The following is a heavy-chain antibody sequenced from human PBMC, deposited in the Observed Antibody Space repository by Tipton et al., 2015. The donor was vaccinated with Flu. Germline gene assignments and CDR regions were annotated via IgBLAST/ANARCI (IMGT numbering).Heavy chain of an antibody. CDR3: ARDSAVVPTALVY. V-gene: IGHV4-59*06. D-gene: IGHD2-2*01. CDR2: LYYTGST. Sequence: TLSLTCTVSGGSLSYYYWNWIRQPPGKGLEWIGNLYYTGSTYYSPSLKSRVTISSVDTSKNQFSLTLTSVTAADTAVYFCARDSAVVPTALVYWGQGTLVTVSS. J-gene: IGHJ4*02. CDR1: GGSLSYYY.